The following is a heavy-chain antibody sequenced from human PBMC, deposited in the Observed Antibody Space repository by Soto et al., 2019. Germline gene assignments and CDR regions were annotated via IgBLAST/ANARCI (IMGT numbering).Heavy chain of an antibody. V-gene: IGHV3-48*01. CDR3: ARIGRLRWGDY. Sequence: LRLSCAASGFTFSSYSMNWVRQAPGKGLEWVSYISSSSSTIYYADSVKGRFTISRDNAKNSLYLQMNSLRAEDTAVYYCARIGRLRWGDYWGQGTLVTVSS. D-gene: IGHD4-17*01. CDR2: ISSSSSTI. J-gene: IGHJ4*02. CDR1: GFTFSSYS.